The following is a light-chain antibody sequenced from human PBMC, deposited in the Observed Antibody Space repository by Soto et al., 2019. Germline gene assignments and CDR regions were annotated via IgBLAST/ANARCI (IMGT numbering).Light chain of an antibody. CDR1: QSISSW. Sequence: DLPMTQSPSTLSASVGDRVTITCRASQSISSWLAWYQQKPGKAPRLLIYDVSTLQSGVPSRFSGSGSGTEFTLTISSLQPDDFATYYCQQYNSHLVTFGGGTKVEI. CDR3: QQYNSHLVT. J-gene: IGKJ4*01. V-gene: IGKV1-5*01. CDR2: DVS.